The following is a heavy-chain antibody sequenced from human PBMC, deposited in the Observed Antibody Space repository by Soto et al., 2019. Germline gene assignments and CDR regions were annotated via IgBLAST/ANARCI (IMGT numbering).Heavy chain of an antibody. Sequence: SETLSLTCTVSGASISVHSYYWTWIRQPPGKGLEWIGSSYYSGTTYFNPSLKSRATISVDTSMNQFSLRLTSVTAADTAIYYCTRRYNSNDNYFDPWGPGALGTVSS. J-gene: IGHJ5*02. CDR3: TRRYNSNDNYFDP. CDR2: SYYSGTT. D-gene: IGHD3-9*01. V-gene: IGHV4-39*01. CDR1: GASISVHSYY.